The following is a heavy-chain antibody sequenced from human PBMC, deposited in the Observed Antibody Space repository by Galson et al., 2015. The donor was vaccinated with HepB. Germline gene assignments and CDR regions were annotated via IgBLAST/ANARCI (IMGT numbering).Heavy chain of an antibody. CDR1: GFTFNTYA. Sequence: SLRLSCAASGFTFNTYALHWVRQAPGKGLEYVSAISSNGRSTYYANSVKGRFIITRDNSKNILFLQMGSLRVEDMAVYYCAREVVGAPWFDPRGQGTLVTVSS. J-gene: IGHJ5*02. D-gene: IGHD1-26*01. CDR3: AREVVGAPWFDP. CDR2: ISSNGRST. V-gene: IGHV3-64*01.